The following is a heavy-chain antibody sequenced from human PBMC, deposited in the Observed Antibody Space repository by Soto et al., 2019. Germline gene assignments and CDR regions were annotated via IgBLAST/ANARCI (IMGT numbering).Heavy chain of an antibody. CDR2: ISNDGSNE. V-gene: IGHV3-30*18. CDR1: GFTFRCFG. D-gene: IGHD3-10*01. CDR3: AKGEVRGIIPSYFDY. Sequence: LRLSCGVSGFTFRCFGMNWVRHAPGKGLEWVSRISNDGSNEYYVDSVKGRFTISRDNSKNTLYLQMDSLRAEDTAVYYCAKGEVRGIIPSYFDYWGLGALVTVSS. J-gene: IGHJ4*02.